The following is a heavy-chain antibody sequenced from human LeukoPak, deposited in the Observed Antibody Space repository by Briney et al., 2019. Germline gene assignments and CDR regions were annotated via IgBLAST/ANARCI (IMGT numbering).Heavy chain of an antibody. CDR1: GFTFSSFE. Sequence: PGGSLRLSCAPSGFTFSSFEMDWVRQAPGKGLEWVSFISSSGSSIHYADSVKGRFTISRDNAKKSLYLQMNSLRAEDTAIYYCARSRFLEWFLPFDSWGRGTLVTVSS. J-gene: IGHJ4*02. D-gene: IGHD3-3*01. CDR2: ISSSGSSI. CDR3: ARSRFLEWFLPFDS. V-gene: IGHV3-48*03.